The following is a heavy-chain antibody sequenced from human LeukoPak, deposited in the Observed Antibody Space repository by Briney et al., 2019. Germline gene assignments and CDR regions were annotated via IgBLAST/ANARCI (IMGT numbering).Heavy chain of an antibody. D-gene: IGHD4-17*01. CDR1: GFTFSSHG. V-gene: IGHV3-23*01. CDR2: ISGSGGGT. J-gene: IGHJ4*02. Sequence: GGSLRLSCAASGFTFSSHGMSWVRQAPGKGLEWVSGISGSGGGTFYADSVRGRFTISRDNSKNTVYLQMNSRRAGDTAVYYCAKRATTVTSNFDYWGQGTLVTVSS. CDR3: AKRATTVTSNFDY.